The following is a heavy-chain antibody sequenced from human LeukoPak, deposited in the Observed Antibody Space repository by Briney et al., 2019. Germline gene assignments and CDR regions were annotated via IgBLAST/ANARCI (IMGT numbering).Heavy chain of an antibody. CDR1: GGSISTSKW. J-gene: IGHJ1*01. D-gene: IGHD2-15*01. Sequence: SETLSLTCAVSGGSISTSKWWSWVRQPPGKGLEWIGEIYYSGSTNYNPSLNDRVTISVDTSKNQFSLKLSSVTAADTAVYYCARRQYCSGGSCRSHFQHWGQGTLVTVSS. CDR3: ARRQYCSGGSCRSHFQH. V-gene: IGHV4-4*02. CDR2: IYYSGST.